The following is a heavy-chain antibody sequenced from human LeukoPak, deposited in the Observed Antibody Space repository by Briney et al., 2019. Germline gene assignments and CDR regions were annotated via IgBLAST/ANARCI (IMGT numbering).Heavy chain of an antibody. Sequence: GSSVKVSCKASGGTFSSYAISWVRQALGQGLEWMGGIIPIFGTANYAQKFQGRVTITADKSTSTAYMELSSLRSEDTAVYYCARESRGSSSALDYWGQGTLVTVSS. CDR3: ARESRGSSSALDY. J-gene: IGHJ4*02. V-gene: IGHV1-69*06. CDR1: GGTFSSYA. CDR2: IIPIFGTA. D-gene: IGHD6-13*01.